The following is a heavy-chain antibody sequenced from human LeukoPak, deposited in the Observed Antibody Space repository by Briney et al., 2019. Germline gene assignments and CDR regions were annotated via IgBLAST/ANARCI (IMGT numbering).Heavy chain of an antibody. CDR2: IYYSGST. D-gene: IGHD3-9*01. CDR3: ARGSGYSPFDY. J-gene: IGHJ4*02. CDR1: GGSISNYY. Sequence: PSETLSLTCTVSGGSISNYYWTWIRQPPGKGLEWIGYIYYSGSTNYNPSLKSRVTISVDTSKNQFSLKLSSVTAADTAVYYCARGSGYSPFDYWGQGTLVTVSS. V-gene: IGHV4-59*12.